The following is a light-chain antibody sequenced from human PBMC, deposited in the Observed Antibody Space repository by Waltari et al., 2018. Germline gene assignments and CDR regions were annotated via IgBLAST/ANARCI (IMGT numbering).Light chain of an antibody. J-gene: IGKJ1*01. Sequence: DIVMTQSPDSLAVSLGERATVNCKSSQSVLYSSDNKNYLAWYQQKPGQPTKLLIYWAFTRESGVPERFSGSGSGTDFTLSINSLQAEDVAVYYCQQYYSIPWTFGQGTKVEIK. V-gene: IGKV4-1*01. CDR2: WAF. CDR3: QQYYSIPWT. CDR1: QSVLYSSDNKNY.